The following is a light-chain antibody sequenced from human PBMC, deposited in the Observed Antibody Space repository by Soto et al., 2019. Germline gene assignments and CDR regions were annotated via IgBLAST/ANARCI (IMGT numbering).Light chain of an antibody. Sequence: EIVLTQSPGTLSLSPGERATLSCRASQSVSSSYLAWYQQIPGQAPRLLLYVACSRATGIPVRFSGSGSGTDFTLSIIRLEPEDCAVYYCQQYGSSPVTFGQGTKLQIK. CDR2: VAC. J-gene: IGKJ2*01. CDR3: QQYGSSPVT. CDR1: QSVSSSY. V-gene: IGKV3-20*01.